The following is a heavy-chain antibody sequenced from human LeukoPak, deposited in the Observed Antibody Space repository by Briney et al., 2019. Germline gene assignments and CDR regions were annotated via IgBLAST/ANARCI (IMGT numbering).Heavy chain of an antibody. V-gene: IGHV3-74*01. D-gene: IGHD1-26*01. Sequence: GGSLRLSCAASGFTFSSYWMHWVRQAPGKGLVFVSRVNSDGSSSSYADSVKGRFTISRDNAKNTLYLQMNSLRDEDTAVYYCASGLVGGTNYWGQGTLVTVSS. CDR2: VNSDGSSS. J-gene: IGHJ4*02. CDR1: GFTFSSYW. CDR3: ASGLVGGTNY.